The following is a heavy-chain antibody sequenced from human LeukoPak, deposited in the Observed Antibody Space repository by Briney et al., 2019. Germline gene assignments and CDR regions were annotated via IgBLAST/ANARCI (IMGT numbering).Heavy chain of an antibody. CDR2: IIPIFGTA. J-gene: IGHJ6*03. V-gene: IGHV1-69*05. CDR1: GGTFSSYA. Sequence: SVKVSCKASGGTFSSYAISWVRQAPGQGLEWMGGIIPIFGTANYAQKFQGRVTITTDESTSTAYMELSSLRSEDTAVYYCASRDTVTTTNYYYYHYMDVWGKGTTVTVSS. CDR3: ASRDTVTTTNYYYYHYMDV. D-gene: IGHD4-17*01.